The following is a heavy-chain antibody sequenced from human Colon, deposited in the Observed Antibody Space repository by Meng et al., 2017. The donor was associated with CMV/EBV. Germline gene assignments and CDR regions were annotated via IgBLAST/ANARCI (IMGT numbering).Heavy chain of an antibody. V-gene: IGHV3-53*01. CDR3: AGGHFDY. CDR1: GFTVSSNH. CDR2: IDAGDAT. J-gene: IGHJ4*02. Sequence: GGSLRLSCAASGFTVSSNHMSWVRQAPGKGLEWVSRIDAGDATFYADSVWGRFSISRDSSKNTLSLQMNSLRAEDTAVYYCAGGHFDYWGQGTLVTVSS.